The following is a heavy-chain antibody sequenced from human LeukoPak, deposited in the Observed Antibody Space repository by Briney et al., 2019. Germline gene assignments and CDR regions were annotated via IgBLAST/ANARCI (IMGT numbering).Heavy chain of an antibody. V-gene: IGHV1-2*02. CDR3: ILGGYSSGWYGY. Sequence: ASVRVSCKASGYTFTGYYMHWVRQAPGQGLEWMGWINPNSGGTNYAQKFQGRVTMTRDTSISTAYMELSRLRSDDTAVYYCILGGYSSGWYGYWGQGTLVTVSS. CDR2: INPNSGGT. CDR1: GYTFTGYY. J-gene: IGHJ4*02. D-gene: IGHD6-19*01.